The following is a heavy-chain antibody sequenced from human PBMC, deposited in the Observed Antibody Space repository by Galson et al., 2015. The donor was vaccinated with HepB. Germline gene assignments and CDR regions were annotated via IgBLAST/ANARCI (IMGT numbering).Heavy chain of an antibody. V-gene: IGHV3-21*01. CDR2: ISSSSSYI. D-gene: IGHD3-22*01. Sequence: SLRLSCAASGFTFSSYSMNWVRQAPGKGLEWVSSISSSSSYIYYADSVKGRFTISRDNAKNSLYLQMNSLRAEDTAVYYCARDMAHDSSGHGYAFDIWGQGTMVTVSS. CDR3: ARDMAHDSSGHGYAFDI. CDR1: GFTFSSYS. J-gene: IGHJ3*02.